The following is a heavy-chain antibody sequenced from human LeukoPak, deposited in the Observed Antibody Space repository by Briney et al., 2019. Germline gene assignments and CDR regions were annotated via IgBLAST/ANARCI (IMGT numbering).Heavy chain of an antibody. Sequence: ASVKVSCKASGYTFTGYYMHWVRQAPGQGLEWMGWINPNSGGTNYAQKFQGRVTMTRDTSISTAYMELSRLRSDDTAVYYCARDMAGEWELLIDYWGQGTLVTVSS. CDR3: ARDMAGEWELLIDY. CDR1: GYTFTGYY. J-gene: IGHJ4*02. V-gene: IGHV1-2*02. CDR2: INPNSGGT. D-gene: IGHD1-26*01.